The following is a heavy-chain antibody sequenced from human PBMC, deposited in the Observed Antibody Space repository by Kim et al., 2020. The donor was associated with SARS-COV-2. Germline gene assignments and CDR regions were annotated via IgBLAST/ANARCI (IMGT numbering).Heavy chain of an antibody. CDR2: IKQDGSEK. Sequence: GGSLRLSCAASGFTFSSYWMSWVRQAPGKGLEWVANIKQDGSEKYYVDSVKGRFTISRDNAKNSLYLQMNSLRAEDTAVYYCARARAPDIVVVPAAISYVDYWGQGTLVTVSS. V-gene: IGHV3-7*03. CDR1: GFTFSSYW. J-gene: IGHJ4*02. CDR3: ARARAPDIVVVPAAISYVDY. D-gene: IGHD2-2*02.